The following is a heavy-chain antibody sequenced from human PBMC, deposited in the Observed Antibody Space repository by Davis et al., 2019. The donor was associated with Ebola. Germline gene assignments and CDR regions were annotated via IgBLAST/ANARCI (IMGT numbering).Heavy chain of an antibody. J-gene: IGHJ6*02. CDR1: GGSISSSSYY. Sequence: SETLSLTCTVSGGSISSSSYYWGWIRQPPGKGLEWIGSIYYSGSTNYNPSLKSRVTISVDTSKNQFSLKLSSVTAADTAVYYCASGFGEFYYYYGMDVWGQGTTVTVSS. V-gene: IGHV4-39*01. D-gene: IGHD3-10*01. CDR2: IYYSGST. CDR3: ASGFGEFYYYYGMDV.